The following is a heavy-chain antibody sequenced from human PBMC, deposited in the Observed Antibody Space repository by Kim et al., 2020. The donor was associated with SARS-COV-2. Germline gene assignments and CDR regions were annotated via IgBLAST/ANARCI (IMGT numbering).Heavy chain of an antibody. Sequence: GGSLRLSCAASGFTFSSYAMSWVRQAPGKGLEWVSAISGSGGSTYYADSVKGRFTISRDNSKNTLYLQMNSLRAEDTAVYYCAGSGSYAPLFDYWGQGTLVTVSS. D-gene: IGHD1-26*01. V-gene: IGHV3-23*01. CDR1: GFTFSSYA. J-gene: IGHJ4*02. CDR3: AGSGSYAPLFDY. CDR2: ISGSGGST.